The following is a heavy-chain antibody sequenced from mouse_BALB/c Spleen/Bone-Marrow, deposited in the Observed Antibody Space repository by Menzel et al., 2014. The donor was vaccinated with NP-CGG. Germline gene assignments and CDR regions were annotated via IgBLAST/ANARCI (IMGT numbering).Heavy chain of an antibody. CDR2: INPDSNTI. D-gene: IGHD1-2*01. V-gene: IGHV4-1*02. CDR3: ARLGYYGYFAY. J-gene: IGHJ3*01. Sequence: EVKLMESGGGLVQPGGSPKLSCAASGFVFSGFWMSWVRQAPGRGLEWIGEINPDSNTINYSPSLKDKFIISRDTAKNPLFLQMSKVRPEDTALDYCARLGYYGYFAYWGQGTLVTGAA. CDR1: GFVFSGFW.